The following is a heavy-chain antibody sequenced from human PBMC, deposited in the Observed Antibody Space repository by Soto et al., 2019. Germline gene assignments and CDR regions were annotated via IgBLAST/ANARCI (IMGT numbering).Heavy chain of an antibody. D-gene: IGHD2-15*01. V-gene: IGHV4-59*08. J-gene: IGHJ4*02. CDR2: IYYSGST. CDR3: ARRYGGTFDY. CDR1: GGSISSYY. Sequence: SETLSLTCTVSGGSISSYYWSWIRQPPGKGLEWIGYIYYSGSTNYNPSLKSRVTISVDTSKNQFSLKLSSVTAADTAVYDCARRYGGTFDYWGQGTLVTVSS.